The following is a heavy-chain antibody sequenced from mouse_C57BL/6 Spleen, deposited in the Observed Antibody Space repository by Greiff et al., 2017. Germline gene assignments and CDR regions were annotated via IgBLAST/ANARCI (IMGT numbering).Heavy chain of an antibody. J-gene: IGHJ3*01. CDR1: GYAFSSSW. D-gene: IGHD2-4*01. CDR3: ARGEVYYDYDVGFAY. V-gene: IGHV1-82*01. Sequence: QVQLQQSGPELVKPGASVKISCKASGYAFSSSWMNWVKQRPGKGLEWIGRIYPGDGDTNYNGKFKGKATLTADKSSSTAYMQLSSLTSEDSAVYFCARGEVYYDYDVGFAYWGQGTLVTVSA. CDR2: IYPGDGDT.